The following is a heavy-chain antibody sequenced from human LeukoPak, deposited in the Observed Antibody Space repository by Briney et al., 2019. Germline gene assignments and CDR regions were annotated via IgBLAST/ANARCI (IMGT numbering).Heavy chain of an antibody. CDR1: RFSFSDFY. J-gene: IGHJ6*03. D-gene: IGHD6-6*01. Sequence: PGGNLRLSCAVSRFSFSDFYRSWLRQAPGKGLEWIAYINYSDDTLYYADSGKGRVAISRDNAKNSLYLQMTSLRAEDTAMYYCAREYSGSSDYYYYMDVWGKGTTVTISS. V-gene: IGHV3-11*04. CDR3: AREYSGSSDYYYYMDV. CDR2: INYSDDTL.